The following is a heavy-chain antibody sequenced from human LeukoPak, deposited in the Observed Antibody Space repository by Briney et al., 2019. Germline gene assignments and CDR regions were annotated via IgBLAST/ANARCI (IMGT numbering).Heavy chain of an antibody. D-gene: IGHD5-18*01. Sequence: GGSLRLSCAASGFTFSSYGMHWVRQAPGKGLEWVAVISYDGSNKYYADSVKGRFTISRDNSKNTLYLQMNSLRAEDTAVYYCAKASVQYSYGPDYWGQGTLVTVSS. CDR2: ISYDGSNK. J-gene: IGHJ4*02. V-gene: IGHV3-30*18. CDR3: AKASVQYSYGPDY. CDR1: GFTFSSYG.